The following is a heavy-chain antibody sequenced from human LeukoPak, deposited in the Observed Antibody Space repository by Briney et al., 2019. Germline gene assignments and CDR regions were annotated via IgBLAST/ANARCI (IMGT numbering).Heavy chain of an antibody. V-gene: IGHV3-23*01. CDR1: GFSFSNYG. CDR3: ERDPSDYEWQRGWYRDF. J-gene: IGHJ4*01. CDR2: INTRADET. D-gene: IGHD6-19*01. Sequence: PGGSLRLSCAASGFSFSNYGMSWFRQAPGKGLEWVSTINTRADETHYADSVRGRFTIFRDNSQSTLALDMSNLRVADTAVYYCERDPSDYEWQRGWYRDFWGRGSQVTVSS.